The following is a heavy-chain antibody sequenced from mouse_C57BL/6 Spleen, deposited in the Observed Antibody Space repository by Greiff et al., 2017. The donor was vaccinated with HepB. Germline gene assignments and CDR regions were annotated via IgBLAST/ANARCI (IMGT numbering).Heavy chain of an antibody. J-gene: IGHJ4*01. CDR2: INPNNGGT. D-gene: IGHD1-1*01. Sequence: VQLQQSGLELVKPGASVKISCKASGYTFTDYYMNWVKQSHGKSLEWIGDINPNNGGTSYNQKFKGKATLTVDKSSSTAYMELRSLTSEDSAVYYCARSPITTVVAPYYYAMDYWGQGTSVTVSS. CDR3: ARSPITTVVAPYYYAMDY. V-gene: IGHV1-26*01. CDR1: GYTFTDYY.